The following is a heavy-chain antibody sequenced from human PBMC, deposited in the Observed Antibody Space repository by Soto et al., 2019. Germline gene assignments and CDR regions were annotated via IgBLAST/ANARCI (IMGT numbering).Heavy chain of an antibody. CDR1: GYIFTNYG. CDR2: VSAYNGYT. J-gene: IGHJ4*02. D-gene: IGHD3-16*02. Sequence: ASVKVSCKASGYIFTNYGISWVRLAPGQGLEWMGWVSAYNGYTNYAQKVQGRVTMTTDTSTTTAFLEVRSLRFDDTAVYYCARAPRIVTPERGIRDFDYWGQGSLVTVSS. CDR3: ARAPRIVTPERGIRDFDY. V-gene: IGHV1-18*01.